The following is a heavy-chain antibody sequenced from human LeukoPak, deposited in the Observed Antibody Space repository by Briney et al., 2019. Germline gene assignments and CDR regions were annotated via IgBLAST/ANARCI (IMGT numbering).Heavy chain of an antibody. D-gene: IGHD3-3*01. J-gene: IGHJ6*02. V-gene: IGHV1-69*13. Sequence: SVKVSCKASGYTFTSYAMNWVRQAPGQGLEWMGGIIPIFGTANYAQKFQGRVTITADESTSTAYMELSSLRSEDTAVYYCARARRITIFGVVTHGMDVWGQGTTVTVSS. CDR2: IIPIFGTA. CDR1: GYTFTSYA. CDR3: ARARRITIFGVVTHGMDV.